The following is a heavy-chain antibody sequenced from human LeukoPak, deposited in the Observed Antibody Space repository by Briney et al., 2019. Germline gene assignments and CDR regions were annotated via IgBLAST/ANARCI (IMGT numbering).Heavy chain of an antibody. J-gene: IGHJ5*02. V-gene: IGHV4-61*02. CDR1: GGSISSGSYY. CDR3: ARGYILRFLEAWFDP. Sequence: SETLSLTXTVSGGSISSGSYYWSWIRQPAGKGLEWIGRIYTSGSTNYNPSLKSRVTISVDTSKNQFSLKLSSVTAADTAVYYCARGYILRFLEAWFDPWGQGTLVTVSS. CDR2: IYTSGST. D-gene: IGHD3-3*01.